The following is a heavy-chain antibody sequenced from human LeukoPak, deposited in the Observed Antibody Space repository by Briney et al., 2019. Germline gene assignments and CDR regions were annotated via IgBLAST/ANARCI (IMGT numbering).Heavy chain of an antibody. CDR3: TRDVGFYGSGSYYRD. V-gene: IGHV3-74*01. D-gene: IGHD3-10*01. Sequence: GGSLRLSCAASGFTFSKYWMHWVRQGSGKGLVWVSRISTDGNTTNYADSVKGRFTISRDNAKNTLYLQMSSLTAEDTAVYYCTRDVGFYGSGSYYRDWGQGSLVTVSS. J-gene: IGHJ4*02. CDR1: GFTFSKYW. CDR2: ISTDGNTT.